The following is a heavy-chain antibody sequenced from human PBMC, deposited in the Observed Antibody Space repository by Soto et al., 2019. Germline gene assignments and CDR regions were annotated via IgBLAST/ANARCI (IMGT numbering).Heavy chain of an antibody. CDR2: ISSSSSYT. D-gene: IGHD3-22*01. CDR3: AREYYNVSGYPYFDS. CDR1: GFTFSDYY. Sequence: QVQLVESGGGLVKPGGSLRLSCAASGFTFSDYYMSWIRQAPGKGLEWVSSISSSSSYTNYADSVKGRFTMSRDNAKNSLYLHMNSLRAEDTAVYYCAREYYNVSGYPYFDSWGRGTLVTVSS. V-gene: IGHV3-11*06. J-gene: IGHJ4*02.